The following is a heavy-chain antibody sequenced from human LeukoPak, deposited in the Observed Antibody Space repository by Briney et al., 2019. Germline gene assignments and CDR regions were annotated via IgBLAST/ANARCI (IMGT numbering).Heavy chain of an antibody. CDR3: ARRRDNWNAEIDY. D-gene: IGHD1-20*01. V-gene: IGHV1-2*02. CDR1: AYTFTGYY. J-gene: IGHJ4*02. CDR2: INPNSGGT. Sequence: ASVNLCCKASAYTFTGYYMHWMRQPPGQGLEWMGWINPNSGGTNYAQKFQGRVTMTRDTSISTAYMELSRLRSDDTAVYYCARRRDNWNAEIDYWGQGTLVTVSS.